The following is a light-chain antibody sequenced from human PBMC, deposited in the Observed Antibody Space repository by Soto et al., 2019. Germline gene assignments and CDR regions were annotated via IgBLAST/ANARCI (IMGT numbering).Light chain of an antibody. CDR3: QQYYNIPPT. J-gene: IGKJ1*01. V-gene: IGKV4-1*01. CDR2: WAS. CDR1: QSVFFNSNNKNY. Sequence: DIVMTQSPDSLAVSLGERATINCKSSQSVFFNSNNKNYLAWYQQKPGQPPKLLIYWASTRESGVPDRFSGSGSGTHFTLTISSLQAEDVAVYYCQQYYNIPPTFGQGTKVEI.